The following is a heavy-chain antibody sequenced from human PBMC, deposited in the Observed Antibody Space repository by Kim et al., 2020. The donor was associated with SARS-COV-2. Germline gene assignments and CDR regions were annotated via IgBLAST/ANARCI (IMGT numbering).Heavy chain of an antibody. CDR2: T. J-gene: IGHJ4*02. D-gene: IGHD6-19*01. Sequence: TYYADSVKGRFTIARDNSKNRLYLQMNSLRAEETAIYYCARRSSGWEFDYWGQGTLVTVSS. V-gene: IGHV3-23*01. CDR3: ARRSSGWEFDY.